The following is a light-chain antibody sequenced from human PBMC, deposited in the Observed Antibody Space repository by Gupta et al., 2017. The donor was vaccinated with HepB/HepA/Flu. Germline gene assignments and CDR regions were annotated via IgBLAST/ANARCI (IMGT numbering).Light chain of an antibody. CDR1: QSLLYSATDKNY. CDR3: QEFYPHSPT. CDR2: WAS. Sequence: DIVMTQSPDSLAVSLGERATINCKSSQSLLYSATDKNYLAWYQQRPGQPPKLLISWASTRESGVPDRFSGSGSGTDFTLTISSLQAEDVAVYYCQEFYPHSPTFGPGTKLEVK. J-gene: IGKJ1*01. V-gene: IGKV4-1*01.